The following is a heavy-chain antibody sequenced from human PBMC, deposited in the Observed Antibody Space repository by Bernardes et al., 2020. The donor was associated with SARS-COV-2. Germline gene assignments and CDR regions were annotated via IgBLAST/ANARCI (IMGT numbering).Heavy chain of an antibody. CDR3: ARDMLFDISGYQY. CDR1: GYPFKGYY. D-gene: IGHD3-22*01. J-gene: IGHJ4*02. Sequence: ASVKVSCKVTGYPFKGYYIYWVRQAPGQGLEWMGWINPSGGGTDYAQKFQGRVTMTKDTSISTVYMELSGLRSDDTAVYYCARDMLFDISGYQYWGQGTLVTVSS. V-gene: IGHV1-2*02. CDR2: INPSGGGT.